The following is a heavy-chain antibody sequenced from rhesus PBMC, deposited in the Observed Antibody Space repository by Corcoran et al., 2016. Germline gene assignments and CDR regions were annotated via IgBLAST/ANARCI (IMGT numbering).Heavy chain of an antibody. CDR2: SNPSNGNT. V-gene: IGHV1S9*01. D-gene: IGHD3-9*01. Sequence: QVQLVQSGAEVTKPGASVQLSCKASGYTFTRSYINWVVHAPGQVLEWMGWSNPSNGNTGYAQKFQGRVTMTRDTSTSTAYMELSSLRSEDTAVYYCTRGLTSFGYWGQGVLVTVSS. CDR1: GYTFTRSY. J-gene: IGHJ4*01. CDR3: TRGLTSFGY.